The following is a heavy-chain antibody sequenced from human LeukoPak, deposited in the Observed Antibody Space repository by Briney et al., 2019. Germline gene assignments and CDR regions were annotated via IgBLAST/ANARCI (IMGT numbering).Heavy chain of an antibody. CDR3: ARSEDSYDILTGYYQDRFDY. CDR2: ISSSSSYI. J-gene: IGHJ4*02. CDR1: GFTFSCYS. D-gene: IGHD3-9*01. V-gene: IGHV3-21*01. Sequence: PGGTLRLSRAASGFTFSCYSMNWVRQAPGKGRGGGSSISSSSSYIYYADSVKGRFTISRDNAKNSLYLQMNSLRAEATAVYSCARSEDSYDILTGYYQDRFDYWGQGTLVTVSS.